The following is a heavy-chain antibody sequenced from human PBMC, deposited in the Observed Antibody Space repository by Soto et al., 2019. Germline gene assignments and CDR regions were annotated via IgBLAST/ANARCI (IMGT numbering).Heavy chain of an antibody. Sequence: QVQLQESGPGLVKPSQTLSLTCTVSGGSISSGGYYWSWIRQHPGKGLEWSGYIYYSGSTYYNPSLKSRVTISVDPSKNQFSLKLSSVTAADTAVYYCARDAGYVWGSYRYEIRGPFDYWGQGTLVTVSS. D-gene: IGHD3-16*02. CDR1: GGSISSGGYY. CDR3: ARDAGYVWGSYRYEIRGPFDY. J-gene: IGHJ4*02. CDR2: IYYSGST. V-gene: IGHV4-31*03.